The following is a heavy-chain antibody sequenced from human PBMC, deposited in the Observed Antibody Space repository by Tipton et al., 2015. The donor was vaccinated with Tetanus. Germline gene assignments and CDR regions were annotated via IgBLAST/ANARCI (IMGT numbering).Heavy chain of an antibody. V-gene: IGHV4-61*08. D-gene: IGHD3-3*01. CDR2: IFHSGST. J-gene: IGHJ2*01. CDR1: GGSVRSGDYS. Sequence: TLSLTCTVSGGSVRSGDYSWNWIRQPPGRGLEWIAYIFHSGSTNYSPSLKSRVTISVDTSKNQFSLKLSSVTAADTAVYYCARDPAVLRFLEWLPDWYFALWGRGTLVTVSS. CDR3: ARDPAVLRFLEWLPDWYFAL.